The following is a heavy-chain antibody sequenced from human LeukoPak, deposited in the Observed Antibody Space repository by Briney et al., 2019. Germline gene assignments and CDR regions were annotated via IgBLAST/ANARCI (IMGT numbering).Heavy chain of an antibody. V-gene: IGHV4-34*01. J-gene: IGHJ3*02. Sequence: SETLSLTCAVYGGSFSGYYWSWIRQPPGKGLEWIGEINHSGSTNYNPSLKSRVTISVDTSKNQFSLKLSSVTAADTAVYYCARNLVRGVIHSSDAFDIWGQGTMVTVSS. D-gene: IGHD3-10*01. CDR2: INHSGST. CDR1: GGSFSGYY. CDR3: ARNLVRGVIHSSDAFDI.